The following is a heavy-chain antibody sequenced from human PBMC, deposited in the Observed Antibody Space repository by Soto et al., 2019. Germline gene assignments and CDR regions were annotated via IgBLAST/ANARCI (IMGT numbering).Heavy chain of an antibody. D-gene: IGHD6-19*01. CDR3: AKAAAVASHSADEYFQY. CDR2: ISWNSGSI. CDR1: GFTFDDYA. J-gene: IGHJ1*01. V-gene: IGHV3-9*01. Sequence: GGSLRLSCAASGFTFDDYAMHWVRQAPGKGLEWVSGISWNSGSIGYADSVKGRFTISRDNAKNSLYLQMISLRAEDTALYYCAKAAAVASHSADEYFQYWGQGILVTLFS.